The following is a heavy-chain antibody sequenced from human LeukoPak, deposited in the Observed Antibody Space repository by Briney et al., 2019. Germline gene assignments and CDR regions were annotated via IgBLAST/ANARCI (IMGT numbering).Heavy chain of an antibody. D-gene: IGHD3-3*01. J-gene: IGHJ4*02. V-gene: IGHV4-59*01. CDR1: GGSIGSYY. CDR2: IYYTGST. Sequence: SETLSLTCTVSGGSIGSYYWSWIRPPPGKGPEWIGDIYYTGSTRYNPSLKSRVTISVDTSKNQFSLNLNSVTAADAAVYYCARHRGPHVGRMEWGQGTQVTVSS. CDR3: ARHRGPHVGRME.